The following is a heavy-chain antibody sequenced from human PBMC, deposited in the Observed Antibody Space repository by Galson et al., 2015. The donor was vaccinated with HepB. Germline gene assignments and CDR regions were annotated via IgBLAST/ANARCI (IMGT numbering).Heavy chain of an antibody. CDR1: GFSLSTSGMC. CDR2: IDWDDDK. J-gene: IGHJ4*02. CDR3: ARMRLDYYDSSGYYYGLDY. V-gene: IGHV2-70*01. D-gene: IGHD3-22*01. Sequence: PALVKPTQTLTLTCTFSGFSLSTSGMCVSWIRQPPGKALEWLALIDWDDDKYYSTSLKTRLTISKDTSKNQVVLTMTNMDPVDTATYYCARMRLDYYDSSGYYYGLDYWGQGTLVTVSS.